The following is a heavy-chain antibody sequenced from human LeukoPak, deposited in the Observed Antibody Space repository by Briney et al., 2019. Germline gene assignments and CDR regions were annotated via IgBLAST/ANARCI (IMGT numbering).Heavy chain of an antibody. CDR3: AKDSLAGYLRGYFDD. CDR1: GFTFSTYG. CDR2: ISYDGTNK. J-gene: IGHJ4*02. V-gene: IGHV3-30*18. D-gene: IGHD3-9*01. Sequence: GGSLRLSCAASGFTFSTYGMHWVRQAPGKGLEWVAVISYDGTNKYYTDSVKGRFTISRDNSKNTLYLQMNSLRPEDTAVFYCAKDSLAGYLRGYFDDWGQGTQVTVS.